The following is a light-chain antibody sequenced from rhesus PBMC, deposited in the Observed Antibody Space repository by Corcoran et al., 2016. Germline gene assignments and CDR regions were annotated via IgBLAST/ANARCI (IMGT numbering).Light chain of an antibody. CDR1: QGITRY. Sequence: DVQMTQSPSSLSASVGDRVTITCRASQGITRYLTWYQQKSGKAPKTLIYYASTVETGVPSRFSGSGSGTEYTLTITNLQPDDIATYYCQQYDKFPVTFGGGTKVELK. CDR2: YAS. J-gene: IGKJ4*01. CDR3: QQYDKFPVT. V-gene: IGKV1-66*01.